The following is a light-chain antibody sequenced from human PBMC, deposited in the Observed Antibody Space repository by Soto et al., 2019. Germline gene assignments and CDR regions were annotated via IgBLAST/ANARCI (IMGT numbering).Light chain of an antibody. CDR2: GNS. Sequence: QSVLTQPPSVSGAPGQRVTISCTGSSSNIGAGYDVHWYQQLPGTAPKLLIYGNSNRPSGVPDRFSGSKSDTSASLAITGLQAEDEADYYYQSYDSSLSALFGGGTKLTVL. CDR1: SSNIGAGYD. J-gene: IGLJ2*01. V-gene: IGLV1-40*01. CDR3: QSYDSSLSAL.